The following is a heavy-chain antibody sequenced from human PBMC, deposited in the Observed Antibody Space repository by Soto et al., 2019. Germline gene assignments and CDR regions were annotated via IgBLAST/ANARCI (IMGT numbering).Heavy chain of an antibody. CDR2: IKTESDDWAT. Sequence: EVQLVEAGGGLVKPGGSLRLSCEASGFTFRNAWMNWVRQAPGQGLEWVGLIKTESDDWATDYAAPVKGRFTISRDDSKNMLYLQMNSLKTEDTAVYFCTAPLRIWGQGTLVTVSS. CDR1: GFTFRNAW. J-gene: IGHJ4*02. CDR3: TAPLRI. V-gene: IGHV3-15*07. D-gene: IGHD3-16*01.